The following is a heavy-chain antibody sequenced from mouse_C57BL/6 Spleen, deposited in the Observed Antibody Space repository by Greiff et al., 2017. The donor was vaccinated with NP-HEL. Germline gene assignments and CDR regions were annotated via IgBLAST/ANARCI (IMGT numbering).Heavy chain of an antibody. D-gene: IGHD3-1*01. CDR3: ARSGYYFDY. J-gene: IGHJ2*01. V-gene: IGHV1-26*01. CDR1: GYTFTDYY. Sequence: EVQLVESGPELVKPGASVKISCKASGYTFTDYYMNWVKQSHGKSLEWIGDINPNNGGTSYNQKFKGKATLTVDKSSSTAYMELRSLTSEDSAVYYCARSGYYFDYWGQGTTLTVSS. CDR2: INPNNGGT.